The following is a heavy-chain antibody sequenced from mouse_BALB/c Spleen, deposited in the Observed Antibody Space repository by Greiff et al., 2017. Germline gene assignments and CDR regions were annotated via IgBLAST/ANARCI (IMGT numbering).Heavy chain of an antibody. D-gene: IGHD1-1*02. J-gene: IGHJ1*01. V-gene: IGHV5-17*02. Sequence: RVEWVAYISSGSSTIYYADTVKGRFTISRDNPKNTLFLQMTSLRSEDTAMYYCARGLWADVGYFDVWGAGTTVTVSS. CDR2: ISSGSSTI. CDR3: ARGLWADVGYFDV.